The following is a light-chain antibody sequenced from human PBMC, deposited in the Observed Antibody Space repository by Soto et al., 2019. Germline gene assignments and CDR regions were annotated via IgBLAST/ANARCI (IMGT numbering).Light chain of an antibody. CDR3: QHYKNGPRT. Sequence: IVLTHCASTLSAAAGERATLTCRASQSVXSNLDWYQQKPGQAPRLLXDSASTRATGSPARLSGSGSGTEFTLTISSRQSDDCAAYYWQHYKNGPRTFGQGTKVDIK. CDR1: QSVXSN. V-gene: IGKV3-15*01. CDR2: SAS. J-gene: IGKJ1*01.